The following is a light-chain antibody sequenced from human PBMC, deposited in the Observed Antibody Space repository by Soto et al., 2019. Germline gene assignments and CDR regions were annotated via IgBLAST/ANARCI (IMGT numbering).Light chain of an antibody. Sequence: ETVMTQSPATLSVSPGQGATLSCRASQMGGNDLAWYQQKAGQAPRLLIYGASTRATAIPARFSASGSGTEFTLPLTRLQSEDFAVYYCQQYNNWPLTLGGGPKVDI. CDR3: QQYNNWPLT. CDR2: GAS. V-gene: IGKV3-15*01. CDR1: QMGGND. J-gene: IGKJ4*01.